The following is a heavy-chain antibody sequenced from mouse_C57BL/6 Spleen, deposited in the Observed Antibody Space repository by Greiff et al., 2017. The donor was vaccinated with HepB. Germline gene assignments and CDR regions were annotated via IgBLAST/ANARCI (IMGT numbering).Heavy chain of an antibody. CDR2: ILPGSGST. Sequence: VQLQQSGAELMKPGASVKLSCKATGYTFTGYWIEWVKQRPGHGLEWIGEILPGSGSTNYNEKFKGKATFTADTSSNTAYMQLSSLTTEDSATYYCAREKVYYDYDEGAMDYWGQGTSVTVSS. V-gene: IGHV1-9*01. D-gene: IGHD2-4*01. J-gene: IGHJ4*01. CDR1: GYTFTGYW. CDR3: AREKVYYDYDEGAMDY.